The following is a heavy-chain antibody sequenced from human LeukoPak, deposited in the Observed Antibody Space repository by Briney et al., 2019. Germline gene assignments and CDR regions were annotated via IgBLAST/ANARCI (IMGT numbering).Heavy chain of an antibody. V-gene: IGHV4-59*11. Sequence: PSETLSLTCTVSGDSISNHYWSWIRQPPGKGLVWIGYIFYSGNTHYNPSLKSRVTMSVDTSKNQFSLRLSSVTPADTAVYYCARDRGEGIVGTFDYWGQGTLVTVSS. CDR1: GDSISNHY. CDR2: IFYSGNT. D-gene: IGHD1-26*01. J-gene: IGHJ4*02. CDR3: ARDRGEGIVGTFDY.